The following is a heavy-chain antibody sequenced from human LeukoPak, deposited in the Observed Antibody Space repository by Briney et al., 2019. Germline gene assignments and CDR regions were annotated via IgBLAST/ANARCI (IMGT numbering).Heavy chain of an antibody. CDR3: ARGSWSLFDY. J-gene: IGHJ4*02. CDR1: GDSIRSSAY. V-gene: IGHV4-39*01. Sequence: SETLSLTCTVSGDSIRSSAYWGWIRQPPGKGLQWIGSIYFSGNTDYNPSLKSRVTISIDTSKNQFSLKLTSVTAADTAVYYCARGSWSLFDYWGQGTLVTVSS. CDR2: IYFSGNT. D-gene: IGHD6-13*01.